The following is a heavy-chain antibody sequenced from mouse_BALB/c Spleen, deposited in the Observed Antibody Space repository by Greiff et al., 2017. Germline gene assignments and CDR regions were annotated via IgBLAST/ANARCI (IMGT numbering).Heavy chain of an antibody. Sequence: VQLQESGPELVKPGASVKISCKASGYAFSSSWMNWVKQRPGQGLEWIGRIYPGDGDTNYNGKFKGKATLTADKSSSTAYMQLSSLTSVDSAVYFCARGDGNYRYAMDYWGQGTSVTVSS. J-gene: IGHJ4*01. V-gene: IGHV1-82*01. CDR3: ARGDGNYRYAMDY. CDR2: IYPGDGDT. D-gene: IGHD2-1*01. CDR1: GYAFSSSW.